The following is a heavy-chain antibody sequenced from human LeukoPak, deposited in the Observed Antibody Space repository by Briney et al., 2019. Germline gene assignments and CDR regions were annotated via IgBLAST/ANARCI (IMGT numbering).Heavy chain of an antibody. CDR3: ATQYGSSWRDYFDY. CDR2: FSGSGAGT. CDR1: GFTFSSYA. Sequence: GGSLRLSCAASGFTFSSYAMSWVRQAPGKGLECVSAFSGSGAGTYSADSVKGRFTVSRDNAKNTLYLQMNNLRAEDTAVYYCATQYGSSWRDYFDYWGQGTLVTVSS. V-gene: IGHV3-23*01. J-gene: IGHJ4*02. D-gene: IGHD6-13*01.